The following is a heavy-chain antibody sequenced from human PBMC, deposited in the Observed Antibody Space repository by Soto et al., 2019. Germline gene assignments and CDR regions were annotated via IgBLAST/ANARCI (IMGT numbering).Heavy chain of an antibody. J-gene: IGHJ5*02. CDR1: GFTFSTYA. CDR2: ISGSGGRT. V-gene: IGHV3-23*01. CDR3: AKDYGEYSSSSGWFDP. Sequence: EVQVLESGGGLVQPGGSLRLSCAASGFTFSTYAMNWVRQAPGKGPEWVSGISGSGGRTYYADFVKGRFTISRDNSKNMLYLQMNSLRAEDTAVYYCAKDYGEYSSSSGWFDPWGQGTLVTVSS. D-gene: IGHD6-6*01.